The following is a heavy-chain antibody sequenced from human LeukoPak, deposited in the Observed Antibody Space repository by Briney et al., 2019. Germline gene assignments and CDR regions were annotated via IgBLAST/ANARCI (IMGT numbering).Heavy chain of an antibody. J-gene: IGHJ4*02. Sequence: GASVKVSCKASGYTFTSYDINWVRQATGQGLEWMGWMNPNSGNTGHAQKFQGRVTMTRNTSISTAYMELSSLRSEDTAVYYCARGNYDSRMYYFDYWGQGTLVTVSS. CDR1: GYTFTSYD. D-gene: IGHD3-22*01. CDR2: MNPNSGNT. CDR3: ARGNYDSRMYYFDY. V-gene: IGHV1-8*01.